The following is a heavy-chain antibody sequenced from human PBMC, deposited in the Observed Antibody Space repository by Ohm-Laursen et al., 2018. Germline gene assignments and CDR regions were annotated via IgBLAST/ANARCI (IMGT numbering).Heavy chain of an antibody. CDR2: INPNNGNT. Sequence: ASVKVSCKASGYTFTNFGITWVRQAPGQGLEWMGWINPNNGNTNYAQKFQGRVTMTTDTSTTTASMELSSLRSDDTAVYYCARVTRDGYNYAFDIWGQGTMVTVSS. J-gene: IGHJ3*02. D-gene: IGHD5-24*01. V-gene: IGHV1-18*01. CDR1: GYTFTNFG. CDR3: ARVTRDGYNYAFDI.